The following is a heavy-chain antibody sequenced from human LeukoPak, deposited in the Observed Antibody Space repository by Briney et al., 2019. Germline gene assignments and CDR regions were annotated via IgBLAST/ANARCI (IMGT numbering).Heavy chain of an antibody. CDR3: AKKMCTNCFGSLDY. CDR1: RFTFTNYA. D-gene: IGHD2-2*01. J-gene: IGHJ4*02. CDR2: INGNGDST. Sequence: GGSLRLSCAASRFTFTNYAMSWVRQAPGKGLEWVSTINGNGDSTYYADSVKGRFTISRDNSKNTLYLQMNSLRAEDTAVYYCAKKMCTNCFGSLDYRGQGTLVTVSS. V-gene: IGHV3-23*01.